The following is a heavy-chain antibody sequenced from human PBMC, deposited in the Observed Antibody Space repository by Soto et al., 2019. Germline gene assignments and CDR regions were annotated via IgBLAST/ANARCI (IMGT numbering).Heavy chain of an antibody. CDR3: AKDMAQWLEEYYFDY. J-gene: IGHJ4*02. CDR2: ISWNSGSI. D-gene: IGHD6-19*01. V-gene: IGHV3-9*01. CDR1: GFTFDDYA. Sequence: EVPLVESGGGLVQPGRSLRLSCAASGFTFDDYAMHWVRQAPGKGLEWVSGISWNSGSIGYADSVKGRFTISRDNAKNSLYLQMNSLRAEDTALYYCAKDMAQWLEEYYFDYWGQGTLVTVSS.